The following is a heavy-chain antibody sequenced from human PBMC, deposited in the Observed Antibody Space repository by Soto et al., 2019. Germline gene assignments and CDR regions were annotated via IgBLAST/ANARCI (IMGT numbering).Heavy chain of an antibody. V-gene: IGHV3-23*01. D-gene: IGHD3-3*01. CDR2: VSGSGRTT. CDR1: GFTFSSYA. CDR3: AKTLYDFGSSGQHYFES. J-gene: IGHJ4*02. Sequence: EVQLLESGGGLVQPGGSLRLSCGTSGFTFSSYAMGWVRQAPGKGLEWVSGVSGSGRTTDYGESVKGRFSISRDNSKNTRHQQMNSLRAEDTAVYYCAKTLYDFGSSGQHYFESWGQGTLVTVSS.